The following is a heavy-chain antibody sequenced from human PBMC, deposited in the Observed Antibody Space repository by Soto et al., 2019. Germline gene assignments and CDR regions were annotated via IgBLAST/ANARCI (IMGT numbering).Heavy chain of an antibody. CDR1: GFTFSSYA. CDR2: ISGSGGST. Sequence: EVQLLESGGGLVQPGGSLRLSCAASGFTFSSYAMSWVRQAPGKGLAWVSAISGSGGSTYYADSVKGRFTISRDNSKNTLYLQMNSLRAEDTAVYYCAKDFRTYYDFWSGSVAADDYWGQGTLVTVSS. D-gene: IGHD3-3*01. V-gene: IGHV3-23*01. J-gene: IGHJ4*02. CDR3: AKDFRTYYDFWSGSVAADDY.